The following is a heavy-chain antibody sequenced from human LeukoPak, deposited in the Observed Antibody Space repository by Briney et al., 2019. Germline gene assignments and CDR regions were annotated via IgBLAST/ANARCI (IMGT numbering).Heavy chain of an antibody. CDR2: INPSGGST. Sequence: ASVKVSCKASGYTFTSYYMHWVRRAPGQGLEWMGIINPSGGSTSYAQKFQGRVTMTRDTSTSTVYMELSSLRSEDTAVYYCARATWELPYDYWGQGTLVTVSS. CDR1: GYTFTSYY. D-gene: IGHD1-26*01. CDR3: ARATWELPYDY. J-gene: IGHJ4*02. V-gene: IGHV1-46*01.